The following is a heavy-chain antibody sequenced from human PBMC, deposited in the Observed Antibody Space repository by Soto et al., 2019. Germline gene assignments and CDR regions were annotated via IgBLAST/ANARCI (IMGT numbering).Heavy chain of an antibody. CDR3: ARDIGDT. V-gene: IGHV3-53*01. D-gene: IGHD5-18*01. CDR2: IDTSGTT. Sequence: GRSLRLSCAASGFTVSSNYMSCVRQAPWKGLEWVSFIDTSGTTNYADSVKGRFTISRDDSENTLYLQMNSLIAEDTAVYYCARDIGDTWGQGTPVTVSS. J-gene: IGHJ4*02. CDR1: GFTVSSNY.